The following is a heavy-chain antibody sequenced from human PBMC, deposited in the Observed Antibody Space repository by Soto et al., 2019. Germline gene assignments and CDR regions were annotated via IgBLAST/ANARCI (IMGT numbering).Heavy chain of an antibody. V-gene: IGHV3-23*01. CDR1: GFTFSSYA. CDR2: ISGSGGST. J-gene: IGHJ4*02. D-gene: IGHD3-22*01. CDR3: AKDTYYYDSSGSDY. Sequence: EVQLLESGGGLVQPGGSLRLSCAASGFTFSSYAMSWVRQAPGKGLEWVSVISGSGGSTYYADSVKGRFTISRDNSKNTLYLQMNSLRAEDTAVYYRAKDTYYYDSSGSDYWGQGTLVTVSS.